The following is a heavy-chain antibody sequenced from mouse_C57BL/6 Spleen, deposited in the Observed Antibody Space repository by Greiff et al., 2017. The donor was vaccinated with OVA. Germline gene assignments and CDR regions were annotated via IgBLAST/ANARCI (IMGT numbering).Heavy chain of an antibody. V-gene: IGHV1-80*01. D-gene: IGHD1-1*01. CDR1: GYAFSSYW. CDR2: IYPGDGDT. CDR3: ARKITTVVADYFDY. J-gene: IGHJ2*01. Sequence: QVQLQQSGAELVKPGASVKISCKASGYAFSSYWMNWVKQRPGKGLEWIGQIYPGDGDTNYNGKFKGKATLTADKSSSTAYIQLSSLTSEDSAVYFCARKITTVVADYFDYWGQGTTLTVSS.